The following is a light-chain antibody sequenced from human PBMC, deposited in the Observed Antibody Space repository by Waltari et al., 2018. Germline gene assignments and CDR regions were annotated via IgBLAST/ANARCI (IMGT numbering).Light chain of an antibody. J-gene: IGKJ1*01. Sequence: DIQMTQTPSTLSASVGDRVTITCRASQSISGWLAWYQQKPGKAPKLLIFDASKLESGVPSRFSGSGFGTEFALTISKLQPDDFATYFCQHYSPYSWTFGQGTKVEIK. CDR2: DAS. V-gene: IGKV1-5*01. CDR1: QSISGW. CDR3: QHYSPYSWT.